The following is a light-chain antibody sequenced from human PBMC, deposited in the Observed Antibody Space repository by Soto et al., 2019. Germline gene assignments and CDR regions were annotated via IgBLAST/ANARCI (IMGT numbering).Light chain of an antibody. V-gene: IGKV1-5*03. J-gene: IGKJ1*01. CDR1: QSISTW. CDR2: SAS. Sequence: DIQMTQSPSTLSASVGDRVTITCRASQSISTWLAWYQQKPGKAPKLLIYSASDLESGVPSRFSGSGFGTEFTLTITSLQPDDFATYYCQQYNSYSTFGPATFGRGTKVEIK. CDR3: QQYNSYSTFGPAT.